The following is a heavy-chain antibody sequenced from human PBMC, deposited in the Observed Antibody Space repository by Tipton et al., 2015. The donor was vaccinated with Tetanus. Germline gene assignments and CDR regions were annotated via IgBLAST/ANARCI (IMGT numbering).Heavy chain of an antibody. Sequence: SLRLSCAASGFTFSDYYMSWIRQAPGKGLEWVSYISSSGSTIYYADSVKGRFTISRDNAKNSLYLQMNSLRAEDTAVYYCARHGPDFGVVIIELDYWGQGTLVTVSS. CDR2: ISSSGSTI. CDR1: GFTFSDYY. V-gene: IGHV3-11*01. J-gene: IGHJ4*02. CDR3: ARHGPDFGVVIIELDY. D-gene: IGHD3-3*01.